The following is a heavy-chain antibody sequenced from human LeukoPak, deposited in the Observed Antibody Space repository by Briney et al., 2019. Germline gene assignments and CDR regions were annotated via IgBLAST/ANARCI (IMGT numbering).Heavy chain of an antibody. CDR3: AISAGWELLLRWFDP. V-gene: IGHV1-69*04. CDR1: GGTFSSYA. J-gene: IGHJ5*02. Sequence: SVKVSCKASGGTFSSYAISWVRQAPGQGLEWMGRIIPIFGIANYAQKFQGRVTITADKSTSTAYMELSSLRSEDTAVYYCAISAGWELLLRWFDPWGQGTLVTVSS. CDR2: IIPIFGIA. D-gene: IGHD1-26*01.